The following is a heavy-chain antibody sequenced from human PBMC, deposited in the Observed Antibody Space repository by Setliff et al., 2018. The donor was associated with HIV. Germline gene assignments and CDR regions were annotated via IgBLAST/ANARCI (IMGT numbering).Heavy chain of an antibody. Sequence: NPSETLSLTCTVSGGLISSHIYQWGWIRQPPGKGLEWIGSIYYSGTTYYNPSLKSRLTISIDTSMNQFSLRLNALTAADTAVYYCARLGGNWGYWFDPWSQGTLVTVS. V-gene: IGHV4-39*01. D-gene: IGHD7-27*01. CDR2: IYYSGTT. CDR1: GGLISSHIYQ. J-gene: IGHJ5*02. CDR3: ARLGGNWGYWFDP.